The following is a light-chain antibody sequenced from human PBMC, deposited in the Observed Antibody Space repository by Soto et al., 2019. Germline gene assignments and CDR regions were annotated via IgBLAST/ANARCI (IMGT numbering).Light chain of an antibody. CDR3: QQYENLPT. CDR1: PNINNY. Sequence: DIQMTQSPCSLSASVGARVTITCQASPNINNYLNWYQQKPERAPKLRIYGASNLEAGVPSRLRGSGSGTDFTFTSSLMQPEDIATYYCQQYENLPTFGQGTRLEIK. J-gene: IGKJ5*01. CDR2: GAS. V-gene: IGKV1-33*01.